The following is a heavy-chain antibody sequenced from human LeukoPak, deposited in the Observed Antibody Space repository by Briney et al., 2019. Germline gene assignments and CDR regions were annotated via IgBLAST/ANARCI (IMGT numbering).Heavy chain of an antibody. J-gene: IGHJ6*03. D-gene: IGHD2-15*01. CDR3: ARESHLYCSGGSCHPMDV. Sequence: ASVKVSCKASGGTFSSYAISWVRQAPGQGLEWMGGIIPIFGTANYAQKFQGRVTITADESTSTAYMELSSLRSEDTAVYYCARESHLYCSGGSCHPMDVSGKGTTVTVSS. CDR1: GGTFSSYA. V-gene: IGHV1-69*13. CDR2: IIPIFGTA.